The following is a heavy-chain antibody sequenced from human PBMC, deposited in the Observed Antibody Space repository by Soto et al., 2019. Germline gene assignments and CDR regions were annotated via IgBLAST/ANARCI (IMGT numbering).Heavy chain of an antibody. CDR2: IYYSGYT. J-gene: IGHJ4*02. D-gene: IGHD2-2*01. V-gene: IGHV4-39*01. CDR1: GGSISSSSYY. CDR3: ARSGIVVVPAALRGGRFDY. Sequence: PAETLSLTCTVSGGSISSSSYYWGWIRQPPGKGLEWIGSIYYSGYTYYNPSLKSRVTISVDTSKNQFSLKLSSVTAADTAVYYCARSGIVVVPAALRGGRFDYWGQGTLVTVSS.